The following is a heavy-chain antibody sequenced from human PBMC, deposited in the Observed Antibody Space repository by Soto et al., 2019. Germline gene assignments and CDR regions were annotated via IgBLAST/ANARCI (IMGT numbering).Heavy chain of an antibody. CDR2: IYYSGST. Sequence: SETLSLTCTVSGGSISSYYWSWIQQPPGKGLEWIGYIYYSGSTNYNPSLKSRVTISVDTSKNQFSLKLSSVTAADTAVYYCARLDSAGLLWAFDIWGQGTMVTVSS. CDR1: GGSISSYY. D-gene: IGHD3-10*01. J-gene: IGHJ3*02. CDR3: ARLDSAGLLWAFDI. V-gene: IGHV4-59*08.